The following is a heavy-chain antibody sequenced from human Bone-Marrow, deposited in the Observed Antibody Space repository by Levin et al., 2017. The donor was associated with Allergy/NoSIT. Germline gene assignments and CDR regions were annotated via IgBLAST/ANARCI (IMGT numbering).Heavy chain of an antibody. CDR3: AREGNVDSTMVNAFDV. V-gene: IGHV1-2*02. D-gene: IGHD5-18*01. Sequence: AASVKVSCKASGYTFTAHYIHWVRQAPGQGLEWMGWINPNSDGTKFAQKFHGRVTMTRDTSVSTAYLELSSLRSDDTAVYYCAREGNVDSTMVNAFDVWGQGTMLTISS. CDR1: GYTFTAHY. J-gene: IGHJ3*01. CDR2: INPNSDGT.